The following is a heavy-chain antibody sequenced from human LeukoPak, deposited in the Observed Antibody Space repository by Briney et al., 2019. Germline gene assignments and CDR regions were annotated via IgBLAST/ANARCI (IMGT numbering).Heavy chain of an antibody. V-gene: IGHV4-34*01. J-gene: IGHJ6*02. CDR1: GGSFSGYY. CDR2: INHSGST. D-gene: IGHD6-19*01. CDR3: ARDTAVASFRYGMDV. Sequence: PSETLSLTCAVYGGSFSGYYWSWIRQPPGKGLEWIGEINHSGSTNYNPSLKSRVTISVDTSKNQFSLKLSSVTAADTAVYYCARDTAVASFRYGMDVWGQGTTVTVSS.